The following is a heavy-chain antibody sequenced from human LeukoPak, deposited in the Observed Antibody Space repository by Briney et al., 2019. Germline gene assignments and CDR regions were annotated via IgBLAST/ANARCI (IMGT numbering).Heavy chain of an antibody. CDR1: GLTVTNNY. D-gene: IGHD4-17*01. CDR2: LYSNGDT. V-gene: IGHV3-66*01. CDR3: TYGDYPLTY. Sequence: GGSLRLSCAASGLTVTNNYWHWVRQPPGKGPEWISLLYSNGDTKYADSVKGRFTFSRDNSKNTLYLQMNGLRAEDTAVYYCTYGDYPLTYWGRGTLVSVSS. J-gene: IGHJ4*02.